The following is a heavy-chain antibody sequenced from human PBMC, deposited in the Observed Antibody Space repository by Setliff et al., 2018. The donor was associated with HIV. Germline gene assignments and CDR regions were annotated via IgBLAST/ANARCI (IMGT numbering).Heavy chain of an antibody. CDR3: AREKSIPTPWFGGYYYDY. J-gene: IGHJ4*02. D-gene: IGHD3-10*01. CDR1: GYSISSGFY. Sequence: SETLSLTCAVSGYSISSGFYWGWIRQPPGKGLEWIGSIYHSGSTYYNPSLKNRVIIAVDTAKKQFSLNIISMHAAGTAVYYCAREKSIPTPWFGGYYYDYWGQGTLVTVSS. V-gene: IGHV4-38-2*02. CDR2: IYHSGST.